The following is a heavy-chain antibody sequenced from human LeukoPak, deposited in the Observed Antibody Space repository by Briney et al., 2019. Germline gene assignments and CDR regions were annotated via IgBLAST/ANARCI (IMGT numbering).Heavy chain of an antibody. CDR2: IRYNGNNQ. Sequence: GGSLRLSCAASGFTFNNYGMHWVRQAPGKGLEWVAFIRYNGNNQYYADSVKGRFTISRDNSKNTLYLQMNSLKGDDTAVYYCAKDSAFYYIDVWGKGATVIISS. D-gene: IGHD3-10*01. CDR3: AKDSAFYYIDV. V-gene: IGHV3-30*02. J-gene: IGHJ6*03. CDR1: GFTFNNYG.